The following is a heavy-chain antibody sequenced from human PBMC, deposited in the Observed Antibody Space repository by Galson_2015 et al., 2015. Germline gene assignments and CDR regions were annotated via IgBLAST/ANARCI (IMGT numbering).Heavy chain of an antibody. V-gene: IGHV7-4-1*02. CDR3: ARDPLGNDIVVVVAAENWFDP. D-gene: IGHD2-15*01. CDR1: GYTFTSYA. J-gene: IGHJ5*02. CDR2: INTNTGNP. Sequence: SGKVSCKASGYTFTSYAMNWVRQAPGQGLEWMGWINTNTGNPTYAPGFTGRFVFSLDTSVSTAYLQISSLKAEDTAVYYCARDPLGNDIVVVVAAENWFDPWGQGTLVTVSS.